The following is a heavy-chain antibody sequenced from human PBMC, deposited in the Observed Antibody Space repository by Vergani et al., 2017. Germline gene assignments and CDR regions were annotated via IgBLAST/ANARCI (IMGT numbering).Heavy chain of an antibody. CDR2: IDPSDSYT. CDR1: GYSFTSYW. J-gene: IGHJ6*03. Sequence: EVQLVQSGAEVKKPGESLRISCKGSGYSFTSYWISWVRQMPGKGLEWMGRIDPSDSYTNYSPSFRGQVTMSVDKSISTAYLQWSSLKASDSAMYYCARVYCRGMSCAGTDYFYHIDVWGKGTTVTVS. D-gene: IGHD3/OR15-3a*01. CDR3: ARVYCRGMSCAGTDYFYHIDV. V-gene: IGHV5-10-1*03.